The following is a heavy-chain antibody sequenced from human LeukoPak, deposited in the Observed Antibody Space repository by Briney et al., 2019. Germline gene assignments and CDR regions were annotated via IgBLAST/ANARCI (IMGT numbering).Heavy chain of an antibody. D-gene: IGHD1-26*01. V-gene: IGHV1-2*02. CDR2: INPNSGGT. CDR3: ARYSGSYGRAFDI. CDR1: GYTFTGYY. J-gene: IGHJ3*02. Sequence: ASVKVSCKASGYTFTGYYMHWVRQAPGQGLEWMGWINPNSGGTNYAQKFQGRVTMTRDTSISTAYMELSRLRSDDTAVYYCARYSGSYGRAFDIWGQGTMVTVSS.